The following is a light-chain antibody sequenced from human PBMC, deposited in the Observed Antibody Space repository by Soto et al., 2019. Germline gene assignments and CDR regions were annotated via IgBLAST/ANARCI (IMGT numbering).Light chain of an antibody. J-gene: IGKJ1*01. Sequence: EIVSTQSPGTLSLSPGERATLSCRATQSVSSTYLAWNQQKPGQAPRLQIYGASSRATGIPDRVSGSGSGTDFTRTISRLEPDDFAVYYCQQYGSSPRTFGQGTKVEIK. V-gene: IGKV3-20*01. CDR1: QSVSSTY. CDR2: GAS. CDR3: QQYGSSPRT.